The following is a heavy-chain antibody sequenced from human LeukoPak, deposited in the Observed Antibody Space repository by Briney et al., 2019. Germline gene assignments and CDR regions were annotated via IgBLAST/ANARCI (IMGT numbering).Heavy chain of an antibody. D-gene: IGHD6-13*01. CDR2: ISSNGGNT. V-gene: IGHV3-64D*09. J-gene: IGHJ6*02. CDR1: GFTFSSYA. CDR3: VKDLGSSWYASYYGMDV. Sequence: GGSLRLSCSASGFTFSSYAMHWVRQASGKGLEYVSAISSNGGNTYYTDSLKGRFTISRDNSKNTLYLQMSSLRAEDTAVYYCVKDLGSSWYASYYGMDVWGQGTTVTVSS.